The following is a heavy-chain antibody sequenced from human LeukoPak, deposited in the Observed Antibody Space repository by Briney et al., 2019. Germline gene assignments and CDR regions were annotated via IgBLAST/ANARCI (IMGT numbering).Heavy chain of an antibody. V-gene: IGHV3-23*01. J-gene: IGHJ4*02. CDR1: GFTFSSYA. CDR3: AVGSYLGRNFDY. Sequence: PGGSLRLSCAASGFTFSSYAMNWVRQAPGKGLEWVSAISGSGGSTYYADSVKGRFTISRDNSKNTLYLQMNSLRAEDTAVYYSAVGSYLGRNFDYWGQGTLVTVSS. D-gene: IGHD1-26*01. CDR2: ISGSGGST.